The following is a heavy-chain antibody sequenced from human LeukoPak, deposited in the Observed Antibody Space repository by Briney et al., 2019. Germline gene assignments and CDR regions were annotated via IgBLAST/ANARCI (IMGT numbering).Heavy chain of an antibody. J-gene: IGHJ4*02. V-gene: IGHV3-7*03. Sequence: GGSLRLSCAASGFTFSSYWMSWVRQVPGKGLEWVANIKPDGNEKYYVDSVKGRFTISRDNAKNSLYLQMNSLRAEDTAVYYCARLGKITMVRGVILEHWGQGTLVTVSS. CDR3: ARLGKITMVRGVILEH. CDR1: GFTFSSYW. CDR2: IKPDGNEK. D-gene: IGHD3-10*01.